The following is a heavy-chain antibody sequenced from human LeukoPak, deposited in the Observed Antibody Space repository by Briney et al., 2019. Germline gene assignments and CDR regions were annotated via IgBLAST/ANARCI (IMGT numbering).Heavy chain of an antibody. CDR3: ARDPGLQFDP. CDR1: GGSISSSSYY. Sequence: SETLSLTCTVSGGSISSSSYYWGWLRQPPGKGLEWIGRMYHSGSTYYNPSLKRRVTISVDTSKNQFSLKLSSVTAADTAVYYCARDPGLQFDPWGQGTLVTVSS. V-gene: IGHV4-39*07. CDR2: MYHSGST. D-gene: IGHD4-11*01. J-gene: IGHJ5*02.